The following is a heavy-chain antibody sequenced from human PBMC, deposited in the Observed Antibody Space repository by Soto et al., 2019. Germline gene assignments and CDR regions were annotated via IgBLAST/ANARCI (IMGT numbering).Heavy chain of an antibody. CDR1: GGSISSSGYY. Sequence: PSGTLSLTRTVSGGSISSSGYYWGWIRQPPGKGLEWIGSIYYSGSTYYNPSLKSRVTISVDTSKNQFSLKLSSVTAADTAVYYCEGGYSYGYDYWGQGTLVTVS. J-gene: IGHJ4*02. CDR3: EGGYSYGYDY. D-gene: IGHD5-18*01. CDR2: IYYSGST. V-gene: IGHV4-39*01.